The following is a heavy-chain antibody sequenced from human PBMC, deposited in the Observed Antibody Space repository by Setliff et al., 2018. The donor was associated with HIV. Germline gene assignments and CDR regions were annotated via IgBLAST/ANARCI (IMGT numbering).Heavy chain of an antibody. D-gene: IGHD1-1*01. Sequence: ASVKVSCKVSGYTLAELSIHWVRQAPGKGLEWMGGFDPEDGETIYAQKYQGRVTVTRDTSTTTVYMELSGLRSEDTAVYYCARATEAGTIDYWGQGTRVTVSS. CDR2: FDPEDGET. CDR3: ARATEAGTIDY. V-gene: IGHV1-24*01. CDR1: GYTLAELS. J-gene: IGHJ4*02.